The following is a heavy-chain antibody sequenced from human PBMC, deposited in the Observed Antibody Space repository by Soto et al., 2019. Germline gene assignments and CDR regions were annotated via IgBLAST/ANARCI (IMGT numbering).Heavy chain of an antibody. D-gene: IGHD6-19*01. V-gene: IGHV1-46*02. Sequence: SXKVSFKASGYTXNSYYMHWVRQAPGQGLEWMGIINPSGCSTSYAQKFQGRVTMTRDTSTSTVYMELSSLISEETAVYYCARDRYGQWLTHNWFDPWGQGTLGTVS. J-gene: IGHJ5*02. CDR2: INPSGCST. CDR3: ARDRYGQWLTHNWFDP. CDR1: GYTXNSYY.